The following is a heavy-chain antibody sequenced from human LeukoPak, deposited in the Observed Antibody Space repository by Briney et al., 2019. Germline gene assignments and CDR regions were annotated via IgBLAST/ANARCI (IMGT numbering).Heavy chain of an antibody. D-gene: IGHD2/OR15-2a*01. CDR2: IYYSGST. CDR1: GDSINNYY. V-gene: IGHV4-59*01. CDR3: ARDKDFRFDP. Sequence: KPSETLSLTCTVSGDSINNYYWSWIRQPPGKGLEWSGYIYYSGSTKYNPSLKSRVTISVDTSKNQFSLKLSSATAADTAVFYCARDKDFRFDPWGQGTLVTVSS. J-gene: IGHJ5*02.